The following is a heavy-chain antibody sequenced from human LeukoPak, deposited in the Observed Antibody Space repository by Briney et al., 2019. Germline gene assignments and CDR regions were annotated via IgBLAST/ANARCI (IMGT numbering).Heavy chain of an antibody. CDR2: IIPIFGTA. V-gene: IGHV1-69*13. CDR3: ARGVSRDIVATRPHYYYYGMDV. J-gene: IGHJ6*02. D-gene: IGHD5-12*01. Sequence: SVTVSCKASGGTFSSYAISWVRQAPGQGLEWMGGIIPIFGTANYAQKFQGRVTITADESTSTAHMELSSLRSEDTAVYYCARGVSRDIVATRPHYYYYGMDVWGQGTTVTVSS. CDR1: GGTFSSYA.